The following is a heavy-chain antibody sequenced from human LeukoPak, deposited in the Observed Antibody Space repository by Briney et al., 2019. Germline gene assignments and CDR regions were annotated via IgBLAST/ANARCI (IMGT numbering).Heavy chain of an antibody. D-gene: IGHD3-9*01. CDR3: ATDKSGRYFDWLLYY. Sequence: EASVKVSRKVSGYTLTELSMHWVRQAPGKGLEWMGGFDPEDGETIYAQKFQGRVTMTEDTSTDTAYVELSSLRSEDTAVYYCATDKSGRYFDWLLYYWGQGTLVTVSS. CDR2: FDPEDGET. V-gene: IGHV1-24*01. CDR1: GYTLTELS. J-gene: IGHJ4*02.